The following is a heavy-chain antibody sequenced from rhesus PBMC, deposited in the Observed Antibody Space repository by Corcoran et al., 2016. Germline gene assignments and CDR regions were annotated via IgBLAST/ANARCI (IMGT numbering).Heavy chain of an antibody. D-gene: IGHD1-32*01. CDR3: ARDPGISGLY. V-gene: IGHV4S12*01. J-gene: IGHJ4*01. CDR1: GGSISGYYY. Sequence: QVQLQESGPGVVKPSETLSLTCAVSGGSISGYYYWSWIRQPPGEGLEWIGTIYNNGESTNYNPSLKSPFTISKDTSKNQFSLKLSSVTATDTAMYYWARDPGISGLYWGQGVLVTVSS. CDR2: IYNNGEST.